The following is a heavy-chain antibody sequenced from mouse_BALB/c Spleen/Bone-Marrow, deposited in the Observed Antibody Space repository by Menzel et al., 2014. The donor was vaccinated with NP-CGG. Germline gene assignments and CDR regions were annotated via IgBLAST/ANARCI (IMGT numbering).Heavy chain of an antibody. CDR1: GYSITSDYA. CDR3: ARSTMRGAMDY. D-gene: IGHD2-4*01. V-gene: IGHV3-2*02. Sequence: EVKVEESGPGLVKPSQSLSLTCTVTGYSITSDYAWNWIRQFPGNKLEWMGYITYSDNTNYNPSLKSRISITRDASKNQFFLQLNSVTTEDTATYYCARSTMRGAMDYWGQGTSVTVSS. CDR2: ITYSDNT. J-gene: IGHJ4*01.